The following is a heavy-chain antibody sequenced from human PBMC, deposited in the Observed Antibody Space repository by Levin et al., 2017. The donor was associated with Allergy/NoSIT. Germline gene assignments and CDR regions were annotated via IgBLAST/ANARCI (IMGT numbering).Heavy chain of an antibody. CDR3: AKDPGYSAGTSYGDF. CDR2: INNGGNT. Sequence: GGSLRLSCAASGFNVSDKHMSWVRQAPGKGLEWVSVINNGGNTYYADSVKGRFTISRDNSKNALYLQMNGLSPEDTAVYYCAKDPGYSAGTSYGDFWGQGTLVTVSS. J-gene: IGHJ4*02. CDR1: GFNVSDKH. V-gene: IGHV3-53*05. D-gene: IGHD3-10*01.